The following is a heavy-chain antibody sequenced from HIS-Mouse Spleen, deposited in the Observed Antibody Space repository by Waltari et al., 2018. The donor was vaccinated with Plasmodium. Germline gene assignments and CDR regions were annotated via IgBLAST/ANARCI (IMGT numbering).Heavy chain of an antibody. D-gene: IGHD1-26*01. CDR2: IYYSGST. CDR1: GGSISSSSYY. Sequence: QLQLQESGPGLVKPSETLSLTCTVSGGSISSSSYYWGWIRQPPGKGLEWIGSIYYSGSTYSNPSLMSRVTISVDTSKNQFSLKLGSVTAADTAVYYCARRGGSYYYFDYWGQGTLVTVSS. CDR3: ARRGGSYYYFDY. J-gene: IGHJ4*02. V-gene: IGHV4-39*01.